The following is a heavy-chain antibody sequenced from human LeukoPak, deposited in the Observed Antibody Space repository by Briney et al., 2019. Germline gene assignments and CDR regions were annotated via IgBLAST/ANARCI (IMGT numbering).Heavy chain of an antibody. V-gene: IGHV3-30*02. J-gene: IGHJ4*02. Sequence: PGGSLRFSCAASGFTFSGHAMHWVRQTPGVGLEWLAIIGDDGRDQHYTDSVKGRFTISRDNSKNTLFLQLNSLTPEDTALYLCARDLMWGFDYWGQGTLVTVSS. CDR2: IGDDGRDQ. CDR3: ARDLMWGFDY. CDR1: GFTFSGHA. D-gene: IGHD7-27*01.